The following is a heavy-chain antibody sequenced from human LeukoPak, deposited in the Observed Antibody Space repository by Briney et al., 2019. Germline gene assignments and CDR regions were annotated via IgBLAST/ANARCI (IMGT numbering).Heavy chain of an antibody. D-gene: IGHD5-18*01. CDR2: IKSKTDGGTT. Sequence: GGSLRLSCAASGFTFSSYAMSWVRQAPGKGLEWVGRIKSKTDGGTTGYAAPVKGRFTISRDDSKNTLYLQMNSLKTEDTAVYYCTTGYVDTAMVDFDYWGQGTLVTVSS. CDR1: GFTFSSYA. J-gene: IGHJ4*02. V-gene: IGHV3-15*01. CDR3: TTGYVDTAMVDFDY.